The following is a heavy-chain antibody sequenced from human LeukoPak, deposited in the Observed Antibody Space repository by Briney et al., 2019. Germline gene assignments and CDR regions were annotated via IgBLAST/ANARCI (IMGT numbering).Heavy chain of an antibody. CDR1: GGSISSGSYY. D-gene: IGHD3-16*01. CDR3: ARDPQWGGYFDY. V-gene: IGHV4-61*02. J-gene: IGHJ4*02. CDR2: IYTSGST. Sequence: PSETLSLTCTVSGGSISSGSYYWSWIRQPAGTGLEWIERIYTSGSTNYNPSLKSRVTISVDTSKNQFSLKLSSVTAADTAVYYCARDPQWGGYFDYWGQGTLVTVSS.